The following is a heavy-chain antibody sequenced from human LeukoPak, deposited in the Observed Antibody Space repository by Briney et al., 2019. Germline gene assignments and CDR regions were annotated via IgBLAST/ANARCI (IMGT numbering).Heavy chain of an antibody. D-gene: IGHD1-1*01. CDR3: ARHGTSGTNLNWFDP. CDR1: GGSISSYY. V-gene: IGHV4-59*08. J-gene: IGHJ5*02. CDR2: IYYSGST. Sequence: PSETLSLTCTVSGGSISSYYWSWIRQPPGKGLEWIGYIYYSGSTNYNPSLKSRVTISVDTSKNQFSLKLSFVTAADTAVYYCARHGTSGTNLNWFDPWGQGTLVTVSS.